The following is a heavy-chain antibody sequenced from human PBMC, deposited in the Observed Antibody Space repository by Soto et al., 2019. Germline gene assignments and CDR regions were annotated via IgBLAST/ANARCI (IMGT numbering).Heavy chain of an antibody. V-gene: IGHV4-30-4*01. D-gene: IGHD1-1*01. J-gene: IGHJ6*02. CDR2: IYYSGTA. Sequence: QVQLQESGPGLVKPSQTLSLTCTVSGGSISSGDSYCSWVRQPPGKGLEWLGYIYYSGTAYYNPSLKRRVTMSVDTSKTQFSLNLSSVTAADTAVYYCARGGWKRPFSGMDVWGPGAPVTVSS. CDR1: GGSISSGDSY. CDR3: ARGGWKRPFSGMDV.